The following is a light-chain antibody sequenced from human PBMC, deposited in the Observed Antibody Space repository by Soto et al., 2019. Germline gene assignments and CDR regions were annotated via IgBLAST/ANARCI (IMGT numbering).Light chain of an antibody. V-gene: IGLV1-40*01. CDR1: SSNIGAGYD. J-gene: IGLJ3*02. CDR2: GNS. Sequence: QAVVTQSPSVSGAPGQRVTISCTGSSSNIGAGYDVHWYQQLPGTAPKLLIYGNSNRPSGVPDRFSGSKSGTSGSLAITGLQAEDEADYYCQSYDTRLSGWVFGGGTKLTVL. CDR3: QSYDTRLSGWV.